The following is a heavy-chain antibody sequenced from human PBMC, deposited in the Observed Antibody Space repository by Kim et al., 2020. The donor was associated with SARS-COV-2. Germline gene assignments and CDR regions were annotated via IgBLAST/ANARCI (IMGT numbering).Heavy chain of an antibody. CDR2: VNTGGNA. Sequence: GGSLRLSCAASGFTFSSRAMSWVRQAPGKGPEWVASVNTGGNAYYADSVKGRFTVSRDITRDTLYLQMNSLRAEDTALYFCAKDHPSSGWPAFDSWGQGTLATVSS. CDR1: GFTFSSRA. J-gene: IGHJ4*02. D-gene: IGHD6-19*01. CDR3: AKDHPSSGWPAFDS. V-gene: IGHV3-23*01.